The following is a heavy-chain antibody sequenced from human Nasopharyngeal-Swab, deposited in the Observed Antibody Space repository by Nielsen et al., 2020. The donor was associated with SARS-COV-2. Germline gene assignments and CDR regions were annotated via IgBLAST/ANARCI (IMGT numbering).Heavy chain of an antibody. CDR3: ARGRRGYCSGGSCGGDWYFDY. J-gene: IGHJ4*02. CDR2: INAGNGNT. D-gene: IGHD2-15*01. Sequence: ASVKVSCKASGYTFTSYAMHWVRQAPGQRLEWMGWINAGNGNTKYSQKFRGRVTITRDTSASTAYMELSSLRSEDTAVYYCARGRRGYCSGGSCGGDWYFDYWGQGTLVTVSS. CDR1: GYTFTSYA. V-gene: IGHV1-3*01.